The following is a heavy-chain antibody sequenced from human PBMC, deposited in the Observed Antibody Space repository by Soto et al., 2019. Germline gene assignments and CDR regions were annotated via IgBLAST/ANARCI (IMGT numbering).Heavy chain of an antibody. CDR1: GFTFTRYS. J-gene: IGHJ4*02. CDR2: ISSTTNYI. V-gene: IGHV3-21*06. CDR3: ARESEDLTSNFDY. Sequence: GGSLRLSCAAYGFTFTRYSMNWVRQAPGKGLEWVSSISSTTNYIYYGDSMKGRFTISRDNAKNSLYLEMNSLRAEDTAVYYCARESEDLTSNFDYWGQGTLVTVSS.